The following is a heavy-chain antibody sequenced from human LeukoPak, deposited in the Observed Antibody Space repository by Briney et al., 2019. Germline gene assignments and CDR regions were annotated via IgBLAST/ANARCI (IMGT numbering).Heavy chain of an antibody. V-gene: IGHV4-31*03. CDR2: IYYSGST. CDR1: GGSITSGGYY. J-gene: IGHJ4*02. D-gene: IGHD5-24*01. Sequence: TLSPTCTVSGGSITSGGYYWGWIRQHPVKGLEWIGYIYYSGSTYYNPSLKSRVAISVDTSKNQFSLKLSSVTAADTAVYYCARGADDYVRWLQFYFDYWGQATLVTVSS. CDR3: ARGADDYVRWLQFYFDY.